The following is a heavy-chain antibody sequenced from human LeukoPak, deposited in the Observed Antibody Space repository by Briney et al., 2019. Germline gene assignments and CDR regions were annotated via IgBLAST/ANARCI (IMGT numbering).Heavy chain of an antibody. CDR1: GYTFSDYY. CDR3: ASANFYDSSGYSVRFFQL. Sequence: GASVKASCKASGYTFSDYYMHWLRQAPGQGLEYMGWINPDSGATNYAQKLRGRVTLTRDTSINTAYMELSRLRSDDTAMYYCASANFYDSSGYSVRFFQLWGQGTLVSVSS. J-gene: IGHJ1*01. V-gene: IGHV1-2*02. CDR2: INPDSGAT. D-gene: IGHD3-22*01.